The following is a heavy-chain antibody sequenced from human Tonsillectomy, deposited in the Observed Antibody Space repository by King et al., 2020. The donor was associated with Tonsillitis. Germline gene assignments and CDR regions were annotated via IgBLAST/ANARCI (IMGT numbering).Heavy chain of an antibody. V-gene: IGHV3-23*04. D-gene: IGHD3-16*02. J-gene: IGHJ3*02. CDR3: AKDYVGVIPDAFDI. Sequence: VQLVESGGGLVQPGGSLRLSCAASGFTFSRYVMTWVRQAPGKGLEWFSGISGSGGSTYYADSVKGRFTISRDNSKNKLYLQTNSLRAEDTAVYYCAKDYVGVIPDAFDIWGQGTMVTVSS. CDR2: ISGSGGST. CDR1: GFTFSRYV.